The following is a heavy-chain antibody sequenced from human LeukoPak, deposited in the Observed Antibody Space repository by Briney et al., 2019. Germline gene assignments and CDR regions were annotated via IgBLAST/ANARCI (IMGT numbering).Heavy chain of an antibody. V-gene: IGHV3-48*04. CDR1: GFTFSNFW. CDR3: ARHGRPNIIMVSIPGWFDP. J-gene: IGHJ5*02. CDR2: ISSSGSTI. Sequence: GGSLRLSCAASGFTFSNFWMTWVRQAPGKGLEWVSYISSSGSTIYYADSVKGRFTISRDNAKNSLYLQMNSLRAADTAVYYCARHGRPNIIMVSIPGWFDPWGQGTLVTVSS. D-gene: IGHD2-21*01.